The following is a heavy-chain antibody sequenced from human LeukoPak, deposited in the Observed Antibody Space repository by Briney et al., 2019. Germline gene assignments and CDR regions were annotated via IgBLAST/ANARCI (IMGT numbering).Heavy chain of an antibody. J-gene: IGHJ4*02. CDR2: INPNCGGT. V-gene: IGHV1-2*02. CDR1: GYTFTGYY. D-gene: IGHD6-13*01. CDR3: ARNPGSIAAAGEADY. Sequence: GASVKVSCKASGYTFTGYYMHWVRQAPGQGLEWMGWINPNCGGTNYAQKFQGRVTMTRDTSISTAYMELSRLRSDDTAVYYCARNPGSIAAAGEADYWGQGTLVTVSS.